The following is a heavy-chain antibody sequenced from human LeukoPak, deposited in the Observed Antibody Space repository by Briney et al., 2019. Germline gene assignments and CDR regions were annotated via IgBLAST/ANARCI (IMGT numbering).Heavy chain of an antibody. J-gene: IGHJ3*01. D-gene: IGHD1-26*01. V-gene: IGHV3-74*01. CDR2: INPDGSTI. CDR1: GFSFGNYF. CDR3: TRGLSGTHNAFDL. Sequence: PWGSLRLSCAASGFSFGNYFMHWVRQAPGKGLIWVSRINPDGSTIYYADSVKGRFTISRDNVGSSLYLEMNSLSVEDTALYYCTRGLSGTHNAFDLWGQGTLVIVSS.